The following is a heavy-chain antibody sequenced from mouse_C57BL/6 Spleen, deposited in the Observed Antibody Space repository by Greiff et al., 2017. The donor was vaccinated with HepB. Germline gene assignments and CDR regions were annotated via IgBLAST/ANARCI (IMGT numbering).Heavy chain of an antibody. CDR1: GYAFSSYW. V-gene: IGHV1-80*01. J-gene: IGHJ2*01. CDR3: ARRGSYGSYYFDY. D-gene: IGHD1-1*01. Sequence: VQLQQSGAELVKPGASVKISCKASGYAFSSYWMNWVKQRPGKGLEWIGQIYPGDGDTNYNGKFKGKATLTADKSSSTAYMQLSSLTSEDSAVYFCARRGSYGSYYFDYWGQGTTLTVSS. CDR2: IYPGDGDT.